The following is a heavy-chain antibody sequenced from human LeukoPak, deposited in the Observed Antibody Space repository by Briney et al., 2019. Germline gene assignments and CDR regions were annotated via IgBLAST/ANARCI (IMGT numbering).Heavy chain of an antibody. D-gene: IGHD3-3*01. Sequence: QPGGSLRLSCAASGFTFDDYGLSWVRQAPGKGLEWVSAISGSGGSTYYADSVKGRFTISRDNSRNTLYLQMNNLRAEDTALYYCASPYDPFAYWGQGTLVTVSS. CDR3: ASPYDPFAY. V-gene: IGHV3-23*01. CDR2: ISGSGGST. CDR1: GFTFDDYG. J-gene: IGHJ4*02.